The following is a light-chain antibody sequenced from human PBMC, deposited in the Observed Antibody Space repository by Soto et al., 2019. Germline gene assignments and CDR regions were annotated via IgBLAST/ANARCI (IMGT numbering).Light chain of an antibody. CDR2: GNS. Sequence: QSVLTQPPSVSGAPGQRVTISCTGSSSNIGAGYDVHWYQQLPGTAPKLLIYGNSNRPSGVPDRFSGSKSGTSASLVITGLQAEDEADYYCQSYDSSLSGVVFGGGTKLIVL. CDR1: SSNIGAGYD. V-gene: IGLV1-40*01. J-gene: IGLJ2*01. CDR3: QSYDSSLSGVV.